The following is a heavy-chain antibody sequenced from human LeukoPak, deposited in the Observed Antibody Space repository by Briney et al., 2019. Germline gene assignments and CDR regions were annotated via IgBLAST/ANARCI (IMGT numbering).Heavy chain of an antibody. V-gene: IGHV3-30*04. Sequence: GGSLRLSCAASGFTFSTYAMHWVRQAPGKGLEWVAVISYDGSNKYYADSVKGRFTISRDNSKNTLYLQMNSLRAEDTAVYYCAGIMGSGYDEDYWGQGTLVTVSS. CDR3: AGIMGSGYDEDY. CDR1: GFTFSTYA. CDR2: ISYDGSNK. D-gene: IGHD5-12*01. J-gene: IGHJ4*02.